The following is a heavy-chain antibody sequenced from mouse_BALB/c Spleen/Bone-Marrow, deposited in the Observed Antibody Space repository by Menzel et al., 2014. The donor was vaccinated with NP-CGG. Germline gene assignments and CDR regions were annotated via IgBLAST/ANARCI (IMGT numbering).Heavy chain of an antibody. CDR2: IDPANGNT. J-gene: IGHJ3*01. CDR1: GFNIKDTY. D-gene: IGHD3-1*01. V-gene: IGHV14-3*02. Sequence: VQLQQPGAELVKPGASVKLSCSASGFNIKDTYMHWVKQRLEQGLEWIGRIDPANGNTKYDPKFQGKATITADTSSNTAYLQLSSLTSEDTAVYYCARRAARATGFAYWGQGTLVTVSA. CDR3: ARRAARATGFAY.